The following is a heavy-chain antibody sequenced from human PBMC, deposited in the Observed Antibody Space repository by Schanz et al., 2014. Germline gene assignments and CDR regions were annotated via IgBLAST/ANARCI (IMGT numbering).Heavy chain of an antibody. CDR3: ARDYAGFDC. J-gene: IGHJ4*02. D-gene: IGHD3-16*01. V-gene: IGHV3-11*01. CDR1: GFTFADYY. CDR2: VSSYDTTV. Sequence: QVQLLESGGGLFKPGGSLRLSCAGSGFTFADYYMTWIRQAPGKGLEWISYVSSYDTTVSYADSVKGRFTISRDNAKNSVYLQMNSLRVEDTAVYYCARDYAGFDCWGQGTLVTVSS.